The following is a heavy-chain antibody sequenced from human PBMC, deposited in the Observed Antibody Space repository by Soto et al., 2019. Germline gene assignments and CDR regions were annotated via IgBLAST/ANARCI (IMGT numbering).Heavy chain of an antibody. D-gene: IGHD2-2*01. Sequence: PGESLKISCKGSGYSFTNYWISWVRQMPGKGLEWMGRIDPINSHTTYSPSFQGHVTISTDKSINTAYLKWSSLKASYTAMYYCARRYCTSAPCPRSYYGMDVWGQGTTVTVSS. J-gene: IGHJ6*02. V-gene: IGHV5-10-1*01. CDR2: IDPINSHT. CDR3: ARRYCTSAPCPRSYYGMDV. CDR1: GYSFTNYW.